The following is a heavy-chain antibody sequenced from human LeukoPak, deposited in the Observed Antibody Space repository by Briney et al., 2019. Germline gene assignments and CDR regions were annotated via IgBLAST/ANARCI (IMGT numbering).Heavy chain of an antibody. V-gene: IGHV3-23*01. Sequence: PGGSLRLSCAASGFTFSSYAMSWVRQAPGKGLEWVSAISGSGASTYYTDSVKGRFTISRDNSRNTVYLQMNSLRAEDTAVYYCAKDQEMATTYPSLFDYCGQGTLVTVSS. CDR1: GFTFSSYA. CDR2: ISGSGAST. J-gene: IGHJ4*02. D-gene: IGHD5-24*01. CDR3: AKDQEMATTYPSLFDY.